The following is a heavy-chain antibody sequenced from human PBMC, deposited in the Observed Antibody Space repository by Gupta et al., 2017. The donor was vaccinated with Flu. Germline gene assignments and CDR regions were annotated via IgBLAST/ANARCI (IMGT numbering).Heavy chain of an antibody. D-gene: IGHD2-21*01. CDR3: ARDAGEVIPTPIKTDFQD. CDR2: ISPINGKT. Sequence: GITWVRQAPGQGLEWVGWISPINGKTNYAQKFQGRVTLSADTSTTTAYMELRGLTSDDTAVYYCARDAGEVIPTPIKTDFQDWGQGTPVIVSS. V-gene: IGHV1-18*01. CDR1: G. J-gene: IGHJ1*01.